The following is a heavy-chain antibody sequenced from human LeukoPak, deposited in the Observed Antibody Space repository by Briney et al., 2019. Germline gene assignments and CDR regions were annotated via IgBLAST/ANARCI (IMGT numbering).Heavy chain of an antibody. J-gene: IGHJ4*02. V-gene: IGHV3-48*03. CDR1: GFTFSIFE. D-gene: IGHD5-18*01. Sequence: PGGSLRLSCAASGFTFSIFEMNWVRQAPGKGLEWIFYISTSGASTYYADSVKGRFTVSRDNGNNSMFLRMDTLRAEDTAVYYCARERGYNYGYSGYYDQWGQGILVTVSP. CDR2: ISTSGAST. CDR3: ARERGYNYGYSGYYDQ.